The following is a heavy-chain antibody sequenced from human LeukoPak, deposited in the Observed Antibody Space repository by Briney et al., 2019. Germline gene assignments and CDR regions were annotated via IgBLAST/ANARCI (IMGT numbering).Heavy chain of an antibody. CDR3: ANTLKEWLVLDAFDI. Sequence: PGGSLRLSCAASGFTFSSYGMHWVRQAPGKGLEWVAVISYDGSNKYYADSVKGRFTISRGNSKNTLYLQMNSLRAEDTAVYYCANTLKEWLVLDAFDIWGQGTMVTVSS. V-gene: IGHV3-30*18. D-gene: IGHD6-19*01. J-gene: IGHJ3*02. CDR1: GFTFSSYG. CDR2: ISYDGSNK.